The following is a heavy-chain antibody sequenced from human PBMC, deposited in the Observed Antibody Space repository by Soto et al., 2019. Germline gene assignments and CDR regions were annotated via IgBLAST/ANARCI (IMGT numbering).Heavy chain of an antibody. CDR1: GGTFSSYA. V-gene: IGHV1-69*06. CDR2: IIPIFGTA. J-gene: IGHJ6*02. D-gene: IGHD3-3*01. CDR3: ARALRFGGYYYYGMDV. Sequence: GASVKVSCKASGGTFSSYAISWVRQAPGQGLEWMGGIIPIFGTANYAQKFQGRVTITADKSTSTAYMELSSLRSEDTAVYYCARALRFGGYYYYGMDVWGQGTTVTVSS.